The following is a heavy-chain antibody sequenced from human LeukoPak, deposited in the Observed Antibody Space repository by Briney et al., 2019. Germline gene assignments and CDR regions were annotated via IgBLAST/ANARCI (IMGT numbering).Heavy chain of an antibody. D-gene: IGHD3-22*01. J-gene: IGHJ5*02. CDR3: ARGSYYYYDSSGHNWFDP. Sequence: PGGSLRLSCAASGFTFSSYAMSWVRQAPGKGLEWVSSISSSSTYIYYADSVKGRFTISRDNAKNSLYLQMNSLRAEDTAVYYCARGSYYYYDSSGHNWFDPWGQGTLVTVSS. V-gene: IGHV3-21*01. CDR2: ISSSSTYI. CDR1: GFTFSSYA.